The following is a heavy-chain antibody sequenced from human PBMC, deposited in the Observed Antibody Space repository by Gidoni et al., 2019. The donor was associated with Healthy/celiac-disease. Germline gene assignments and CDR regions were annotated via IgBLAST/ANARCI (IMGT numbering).Heavy chain of an antibody. D-gene: IGHD5-18*01. V-gene: IGHV4-34*01. Sequence: QVQLQQRGAGLLKPSENLYLTCAVSGGSFSGYYWSWIRQPPGKGLEWIGEINHSGSTNYNPSLKSRVTISVDTSKNQFSLKLSSVTAADTAVYYCARTTSYYTAKGAFDIWGQGTMVTVSS. J-gene: IGHJ3*02. CDR2: INHSGST. CDR1: GGSFSGYY. CDR3: ARTTSYYTAKGAFDI.